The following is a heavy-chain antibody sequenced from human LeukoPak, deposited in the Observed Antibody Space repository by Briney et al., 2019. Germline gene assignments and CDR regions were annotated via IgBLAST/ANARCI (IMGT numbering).Heavy chain of an antibody. CDR3: ASEKYYYDSSGYYYYYYYMDV. CDR2: IYTSGST. Sequence: PSETLSLTCTVSGGSISSGSYYWSWIRQPAGKGLEWIWRIYTSGSTNYNPSLKSRVTISVDTSKNQFSLKLSSVTAADTAVYYCASEKYYYDSSGYYYYYYYMDVWGKGTTVTVSS. V-gene: IGHV4-61*02. CDR1: GGSISSGSYY. D-gene: IGHD3-22*01. J-gene: IGHJ6*03.